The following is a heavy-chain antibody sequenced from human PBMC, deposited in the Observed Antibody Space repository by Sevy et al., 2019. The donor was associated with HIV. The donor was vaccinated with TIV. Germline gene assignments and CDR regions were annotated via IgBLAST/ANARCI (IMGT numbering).Heavy chain of an antibody. CDR2: ISGSGGGT. CDR3: AKDTDYYDSSGYYYVDY. D-gene: IGHD3-22*01. Sequence: GGSLRLSCAASGFTFSSYAMSWVRQAPGKGLEWVSAISGSGGGTYYADSVKGRFTISRDNSKNTLYLQMNSLRAEDTAVYYCAKDTDYYDSSGYYYVDYWGQGTLVTVSS. CDR1: GFTFSSYA. V-gene: IGHV3-23*01. J-gene: IGHJ4*02.